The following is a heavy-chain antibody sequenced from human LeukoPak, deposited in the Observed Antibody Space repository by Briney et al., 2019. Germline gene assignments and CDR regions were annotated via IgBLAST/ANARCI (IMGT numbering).Heavy chain of an antibody. CDR1: GGSINSGDYY. D-gene: IGHD6-19*01. Sequence: SETLSLTCTVSGGSINSGDYYWSWIRQPPGKGLEWIGYIHFSGSTYYNPSLKSRVTISVETSKKRVSLKVISVTAADTAVYYCARAAIAVAPETNWFDPWGQGTLVTVSS. V-gene: IGHV4-30-4*01. J-gene: IGHJ5*02. CDR3: ARAAIAVAPETNWFDP. CDR2: IHFSGST.